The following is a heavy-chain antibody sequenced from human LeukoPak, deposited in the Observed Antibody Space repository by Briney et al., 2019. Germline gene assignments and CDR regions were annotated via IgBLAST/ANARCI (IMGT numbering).Heavy chain of an antibody. D-gene: IGHD2-2*01. V-gene: IGHV3-30*18. CDR3: AKTLYQLLIGSRAEYFQH. Sequence: PGGSLRLSCAASGLPFSSFGMHWVRQAPGKGLEWVAVISYDGSIEYYADSVRGRFSISRDNSKNTLYLQMNSLRAEDTAVYYCAKTLYQLLIGSRAEYFQHWGQGTLVTVSS. J-gene: IGHJ1*01. CDR2: ISYDGSIE. CDR1: GLPFSSFG.